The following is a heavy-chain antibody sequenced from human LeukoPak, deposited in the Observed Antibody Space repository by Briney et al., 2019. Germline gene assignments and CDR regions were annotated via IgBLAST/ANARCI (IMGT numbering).Heavy chain of an antibody. D-gene: IGHD5-18*01. CDR3: ARPIVSTAMDPYDAFDI. Sequence: GESLKISCKGSGYSFTSYWIGWVRQMPGKGLEWMGIIYPGDSDTRYSPSFQGQVTISADKSISTAYLQWSSLKASDTAMYYCARPIVSTAMDPYDAFDIWGQGTMVTVSS. CDR1: GYSFTSYW. J-gene: IGHJ3*02. V-gene: IGHV5-51*01. CDR2: IYPGDSDT.